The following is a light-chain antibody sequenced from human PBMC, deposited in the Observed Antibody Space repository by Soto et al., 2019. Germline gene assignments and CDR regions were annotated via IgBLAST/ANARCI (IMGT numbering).Light chain of an antibody. CDR2: AVS. V-gene: IGKV1-39*01. Sequence: DIQMTQSPSSLSASVGDRVTISCRASQSVSRYLNWYQQKPGKAPKLLIYAVSTVESGVPSRFSGSGSGKEFTLTISSLQPEDFATYYCRQSHSNPRTFGQGPKVEIK. CDR1: QSVSRY. CDR3: RQSHSNPRT. J-gene: IGKJ1*01.